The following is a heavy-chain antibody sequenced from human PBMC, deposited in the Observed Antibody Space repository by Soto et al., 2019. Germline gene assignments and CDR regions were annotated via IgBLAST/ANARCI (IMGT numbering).Heavy chain of an antibody. D-gene: IGHD3-10*01. Sequence: QVQLVESGGGVVQPGRSLRLSCAASGFTFSSYGMHWVRQAPGKGLEWVAVIWYDGRNKYYADSVKGQFTISRDNSKNTLYLQMNTLRAEDTAVYYCARDPMVRVVYGMDVWGQGTTVTVSS. CDR1: GFTFSSYG. CDR3: ARDPMVRVVYGMDV. J-gene: IGHJ6*02. V-gene: IGHV3-33*01. CDR2: IWYDGRNK.